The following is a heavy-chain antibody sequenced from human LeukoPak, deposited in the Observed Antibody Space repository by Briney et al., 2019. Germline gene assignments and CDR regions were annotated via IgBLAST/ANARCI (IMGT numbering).Heavy chain of an antibody. CDR2: INSDGSST. J-gene: IGHJ4*02. V-gene: IGHV3-74*01. D-gene: IGHD5-12*01. CDR1: GFTFSSYW. Sequence: GGSLRLSCAASGFTFSSYWMHWVRQAPGKGLVWVSCINSDGSSTSYADSVKGRFTISRDNAKNTLYLQMNSLRAEDTAVYYCARVLRGYGLNYFDYWGQGTLVTVSS. CDR3: ARVLRGYGLNYFDY.